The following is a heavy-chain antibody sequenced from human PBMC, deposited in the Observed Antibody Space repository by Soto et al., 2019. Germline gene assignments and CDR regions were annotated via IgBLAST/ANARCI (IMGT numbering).Heavy chain of an antibody. CDR3: ARVRIFWLENYYRDV. J-gene: IGHJ6*03. V-gene: IGHV3-7*01. CDR1: GFTFSSYW. Sequence: LGGSLRLSCAASGFTFSSYWMSWVRQAPGKGLEWVANIKQDGSEKYYVDSVKGRFTISRDNAKNSLYLQMNILRAEDTAVYYCARVRIFWLENYYRDVWGKGTTLTVSS. D-gene: IGHD3-9*01. CDR2: IKQDGSEK.